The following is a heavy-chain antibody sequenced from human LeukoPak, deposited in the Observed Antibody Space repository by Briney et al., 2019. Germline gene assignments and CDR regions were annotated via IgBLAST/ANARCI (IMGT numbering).Heavy chain of an antibody. D-gene: IGHD2-15*01. CDR2: IYPGDSDT. CDR3: ARVYCSGGSCYSKGAYGMDV. Sequence: GESLKISCKGSGYSFTSYWIGWVRQMPGKGLEWMGIIYPGDSDTRYSPSFQGQVTTSADKSISTAYLQWSSLKASDTAMYYCARVYCSGGSCYSKGAYGMDVWGQGTTVTVSS. CDR1: GYSFTSYW. V-gene: IGHV5-51*01. J-gene: IGHJ6*02.